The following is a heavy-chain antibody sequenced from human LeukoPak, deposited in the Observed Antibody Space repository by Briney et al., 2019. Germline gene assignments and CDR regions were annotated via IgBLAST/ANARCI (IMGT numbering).Heavy chain of an antibody. D-gene: IGHD2-2*01. CDR1: GDSISSSRYC. V-gene: IGHV4-39*01. J-gene: IGHJ4*02. CDR3: ARVVPAADFDY. CDR2: VYHSGST. Sequence: SETLSLTCSVSGDSISSSRYCWGWIRQPPGKGLEWIGSVYHSGSTHYNPSLNSRITISVDTSKNQFSLKLSSVTAADTAVYYCARVVPAADFDYWGRGTLVTVSS.